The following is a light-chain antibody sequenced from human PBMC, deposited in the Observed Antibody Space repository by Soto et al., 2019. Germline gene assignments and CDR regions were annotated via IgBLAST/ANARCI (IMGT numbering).Light chain of an antibody. J-gene: IGKJ4*01. V-gene: IGKV1D-16*01. CDR1: QHINNW. CDR3: QQYNNFPPT. Sequence: DVQLTQSPSSLSASVGDRVTITCRASQHINNWLAWYQQKPGKAPKSLIYATFNLQNGVPSRFSGSGSGTDFTLTINSLHPEDFATYYCQQYNNFPPTFGGGTKVEIK. CDR2: ATF.